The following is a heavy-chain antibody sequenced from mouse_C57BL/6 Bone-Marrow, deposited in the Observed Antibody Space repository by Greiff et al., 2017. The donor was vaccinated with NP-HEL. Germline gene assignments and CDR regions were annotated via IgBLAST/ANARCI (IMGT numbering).Heavy chain of an antibody. CDR3: ARGTVAYWYFDV. Sequence: DVQLQESGPGLVKPSQSLSLTCSVTGYSITSGYYWNWIRQFPGNKLEWMGYISYDGSNNYNPSLKNRISITRDTSKNQFFLKLNSVTTEDTATYYCARGTVAYWYFDVWGTGTTVTVSS. J-gene: IGHJ1*03. D-gene: IGHD1-1*01. CDR1: GYSITSGYY. CDR2: ISYDGSN. V-gene: IGHV3-6*01.